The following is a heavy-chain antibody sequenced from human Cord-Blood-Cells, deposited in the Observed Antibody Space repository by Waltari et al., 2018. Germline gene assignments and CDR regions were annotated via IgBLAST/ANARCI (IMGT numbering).Heavy chain of an antibody. D-gene: IGHD3-10*01. CDR2: IYYRGST. CDR3: ARDRAYYGSGSYYFDI. J-gene: IGHJ3*02. V-gene: IGHV4-59*01. CDR1: GGSISSYY. Sequence: QVQLQESGPGLVKPSETLSLTCTVSGGSISSYYWSWIRQPPGKGLEWIGYIYYRGSTNYNPSLKSRVTISVDTSKNQFSLKLSSVTAADTAVYYCARDRAYYGSGSYYFDIWGQGTMVTVSS.